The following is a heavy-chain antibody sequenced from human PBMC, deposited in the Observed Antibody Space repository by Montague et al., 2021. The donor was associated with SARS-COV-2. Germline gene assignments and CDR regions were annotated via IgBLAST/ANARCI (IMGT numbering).Heavy chain of an antibody. CDR2: IDSDGSST. J-gene: IGHJ6*02. Sequence: SLRLSCAASGFTFSSYWMHWVRQAPGKGLVWVSRIDSDGSSTSYADSVKGRFTISRDNAKNTLYLQMNSLRVEDPAVYYCAVLYSGHDYYGMDVWGQGTTVTVSS. D-gene: IGHD5-12*01. CDR3: AVLYSGHDYYGMDV. V-gene: IGHV3-74*01. CDR1: GFTFSSYW.